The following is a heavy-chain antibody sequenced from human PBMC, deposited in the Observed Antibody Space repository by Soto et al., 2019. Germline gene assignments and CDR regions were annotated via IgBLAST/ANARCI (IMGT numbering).Heavy chain of an antibody. CDR2: IIPIFGTA. J-gene: IGHJ5*02. CDR1: GGTFSSYA. D-gene: IGHD5-18*01. Sequence: WASVKVSCKASGGTFSSYAISWVRQAPGQGLEWMGGIIPIFGTANYAQKFQGRVTITADKSTSTAYMELSSLRSEDTAVYYCARGSAMAQGWFDPWGQGTLVTV. CDR3: ARGSAMAQGWFDP. V-gene: IGHV1-69*06.